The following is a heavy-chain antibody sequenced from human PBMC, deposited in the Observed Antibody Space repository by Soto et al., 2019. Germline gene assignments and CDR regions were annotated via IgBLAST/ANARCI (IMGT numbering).Heavy chain of an antibody. V-gene: IGHV1-69*06. CDR1: GGTFSSYA. CDR3: ARDPGSSWYALAFDI. CDR2: IIPIFGTA. J-gene: IGHJ3*02. D-gene: IGHD6-13*01. Sequence: SVKVSCKASGGTFSSYAISWVRQAPGQGLEWMGGIIPIFGTANYAQKFQGRVTTTADKSTSTAYMELSSLRSEDTAVYYCARDPGSSWYALAFDIWGQGTMVTVSS.